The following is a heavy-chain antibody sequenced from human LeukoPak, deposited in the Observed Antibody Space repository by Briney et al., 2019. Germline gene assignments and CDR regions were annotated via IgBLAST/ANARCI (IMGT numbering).Heavy chain of an antibody. V-gene: IGHV3-23*01. CDR1: GFSSSRQA. D-gene: IGHD3-3*01. J-gene: IGHJ2*01. CDR3: GKWGGGRESGNYCPWGLANSYSARAVGGPGPRFPVPHPPP. Sequence: PGGSLRLSCAASGFSSSRQAMSWVRQAPGKGLEWVSAISSGGSRPYYADSVKGRFTISRDTSINTLFLQMNSLRVADSAVYHCGKWGGGRESGNYCPWGLANSYSARAVGGPGPRFPVPHPPPRGR. CDR2: ISSGGSRP.